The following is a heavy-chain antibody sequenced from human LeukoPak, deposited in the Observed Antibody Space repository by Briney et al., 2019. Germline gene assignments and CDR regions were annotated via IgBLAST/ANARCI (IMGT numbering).Heavy chain of an antibody. CDR1: GGSFSSSY. Sequence: SETLSLTCTVSGGSFSSSYWSWIRQPPGKGLEWIGYIYDNGNTNYNPSVKSRATISVDTSKSQFSLKLSSVTAADTAVYYCARGGYSYGLGAFDIWGQGTMVTVSS. V-gene: IGHV4-59*01. D-gene: IGHD5-18*01. CDR2: IYDNGNT. J-gene: IGHJ3*02. CDR3: ARGGYSYGLGAFDI.